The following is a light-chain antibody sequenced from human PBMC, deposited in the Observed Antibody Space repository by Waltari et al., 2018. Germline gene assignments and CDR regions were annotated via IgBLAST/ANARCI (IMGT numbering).Light chain of an antibody. J-gene: IGLJ2*01. CDR2: DVN. CDR1: SSDIGFHTP. V-gene: IGLV2-14*03. CDR3: SAYTSSATLA. Sequence: QSALTQPASLSGAPGQSITISCTGTSSDIGFHTPFSWYQQHPGQAPRLLMYDVNSRPSGVSNRFSGSKSGNTASLTISGLQADDEAHYYCSAYTSSATLAFGGGTGLTVL.